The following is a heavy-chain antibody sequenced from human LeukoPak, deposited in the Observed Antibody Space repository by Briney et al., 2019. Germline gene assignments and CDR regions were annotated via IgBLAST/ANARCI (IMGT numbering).Heavy chain of an antibody. CDR1: GFTFGNYA. J-gene: IGHJ4*02. Sequence: PGGSLRLSCAASGFTFGNYAMMWVRQAPGRGREWVSLISGSGGSTYYSDSVKGRFTISRDNSKNTLYLQMNSLRAEDTAVYYCAKVPIANYYDSSGYYLGVIYWGQGTLVTVSS. CDR2: ISGSGGST. V-gene: IGHV3-23*01. D-gene: IGHD3-22*01. CDR3: AKVPIANYYDSSGYYLGVIY.